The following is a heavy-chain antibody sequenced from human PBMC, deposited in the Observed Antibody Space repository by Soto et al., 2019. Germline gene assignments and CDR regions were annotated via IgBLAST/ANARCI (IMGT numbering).Heavy chain of an antibody. CDR2: IYYSGST. D-gene: IGHD6-6*01. J-gene: IGHJ4*02. Sequence: QVLLQESGPGLVKPSETLSLTCTVSGGSISDFYWSWIRQPPGKGLEWIGYIYYSGSTNYNPSLKSRVTISVDTSKNQFSLNLRSMSPAETAVYYCARVGGLAARTFDYWGPGTLVTVSS. V-gene: IGHV4-59*01. CDR3: ARVGGLAARTFDY. CDR1: GGSISDFY.